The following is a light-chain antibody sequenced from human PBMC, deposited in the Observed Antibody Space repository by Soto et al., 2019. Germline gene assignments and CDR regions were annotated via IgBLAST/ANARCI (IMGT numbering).Light chain of an antibody. J-gene: IGKJ5*01. CDR3: QQYYNVPIT. CDR2: DAS. CDR1: QDIGNY. Sequence: DIQMTQSPSSLSASVGDRVTITCQASQDIGNYLNWYQQRPGKAPKLLILDASSLDTGVPSRFSGSGSGTDFTFTISSLQSEDIATYYCQQYYNVPITCGQGTRLEIK. V-gene: IGKV1-33*01.